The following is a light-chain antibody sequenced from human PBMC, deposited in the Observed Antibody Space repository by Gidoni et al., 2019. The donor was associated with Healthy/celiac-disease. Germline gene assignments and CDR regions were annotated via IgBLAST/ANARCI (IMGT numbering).Light chain of an antibody. CDR2: DAS. CDR1: QDISNY. J-gene: IGKJ2*01. V-gene: IGKV1-33*01. CDR3: QQYDNICPYT. Sequence: DIQMTQSPSSLSSSVGDRVTITCQASQDISNYLNWYQQKPGKAPKLLIYDASNMETVVPSRFSGSRSATKYIITISSMQQEENATYYCQQYDNICPYTFGQGTKLEIK.